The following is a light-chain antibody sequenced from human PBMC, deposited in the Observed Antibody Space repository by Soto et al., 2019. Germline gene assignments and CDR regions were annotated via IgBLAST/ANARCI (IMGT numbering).Light chain of an antibody. CDR2: GTS. J-gene: IGKJ1*01. V-gene: IGKV3-20*01. CDR1: QSVSSNY. Sequence: EIVLTQSPGTLSLSPGERATLSCRASQSVSSNYLAWYQQKPGQAPRLLIYGTSSRATAIPDRFSGSGSGTDFTLTISRLEPEDFAVYYCQQYGSSSWTFCQGTKV. CDR3: QQYGSSSWT.